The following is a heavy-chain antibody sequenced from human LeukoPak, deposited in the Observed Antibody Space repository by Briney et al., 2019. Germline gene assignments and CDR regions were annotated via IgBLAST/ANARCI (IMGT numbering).Heavy chain of an antibody. Sequence: SETLSLTCTVSGGSISNYYWSWIRQPPGQGLEWIGYISYSVSTNDNPSLKSRVTISVDTSKNQFSLKLGPVAANVTAVYFCARYYGSSGSLDYWGQGTLVTVSS. D-gene: IGHD3-22*01. CDR1: GGSISNYY. CDR2: ISYSVST. CDR3: ARYYGSSGSLDY. V-gene: IGHV4-59*01. J-gene: IGHJ4*02.